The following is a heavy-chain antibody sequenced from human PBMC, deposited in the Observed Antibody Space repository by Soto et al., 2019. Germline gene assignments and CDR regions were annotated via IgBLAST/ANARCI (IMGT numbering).Heavy chain of an antibody. CDR2: ISYDGSNK. Sequence: GSPGLSFAAPEFTFSSYCMHWVRQAPGKGLEWVAVISYDGSNKYYADSVKGRFTISRDNSKNTLYLQMNSLRAEDTAVYYCALEGAIYSSSWTEVFDYCGQGTLVTVCS. D-gene: IGHD6-13*01. V-gene: IGHV3-30*03. CDR3: ALEGAIYSSSWTEVFDY. J-gene: IGHJ4*02. CDR1: EFTFSSYC.